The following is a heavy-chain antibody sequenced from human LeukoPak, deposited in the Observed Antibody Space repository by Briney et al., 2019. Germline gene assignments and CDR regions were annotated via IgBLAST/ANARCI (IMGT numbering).Heavy chain of an antibody. Sequence: SETLSLTCAVYGGSFSGYYWSWIRQPPGKGLEWIGEINHSGSTNYNPSLKSRVTISVDTSKNQFSLKLSSVTAADTAVYYCASKSIAARPGAFDIWGQGTMVTVSS. V-gene: IGHV4-34*01. D-gene: IGHD6-6*01. CDR3: ASKSIAARPGAFDI. CDR2: INHSGST. J-gene: IGHJ3*02. CDR1: GGSFSGYY.